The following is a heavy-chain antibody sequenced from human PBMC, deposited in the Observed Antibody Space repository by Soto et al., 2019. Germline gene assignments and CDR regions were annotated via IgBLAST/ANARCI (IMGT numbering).Heavy chain of an antibody. CDR1: GGTFSSYT. CDR2: IIPILGIA. D-gene: IGHD3-22*01. V-gene: IGHV1-69*02. Sequence: QVQLVQSGAAVKKPGSSVKVSCKASGGTFSSYTISWVRQAPGQGLEWMGRIIPILGIANYAQKFQGRVTITADKSTSTAYMELSSLRSEDTAVYYCARVVVGVPSWFDPWGQGTLVTVSS. J-gene: IGHJ5*02. CDR3: ARVVVGVPSWFDP.